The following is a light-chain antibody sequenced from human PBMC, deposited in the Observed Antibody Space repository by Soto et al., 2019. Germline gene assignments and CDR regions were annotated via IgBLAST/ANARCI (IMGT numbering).Light chain of an antibody. CDR3: QQYNNWRT. J-gene: IGKJ1*01. CDR2: DAS. Sequence: EIVLTQSSAPLSVSTGKGRTLACRASQSISSNLAWYQQKPGQPPRLLIYDASTRATGIPARFSGSGSGTEFTLTISRLQSEDFAVYYCQQYNNWRTFGQGTKVDIK. CDR1: QSISSN. V-gene: IGKV3-15*01.